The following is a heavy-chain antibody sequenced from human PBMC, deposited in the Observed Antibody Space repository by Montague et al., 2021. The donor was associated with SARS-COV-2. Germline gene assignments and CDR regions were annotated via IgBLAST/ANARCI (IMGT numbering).Heavy chain of an antibody. Sequence: SDTLSLTCTVSGASISSPSYYWDWIRQPPGNGLEWIGSIYYSGDTYYNPSLKSRVTISVDKSKNDFSLKLSPVTAADTAMYYCARRITMVRGVTKRNNWFDPWGRGILVTVSS. J-gene: IGHJ5*02. CDR1: GASISSPSYY. D-gene: IGHD3-10*01. CDR2: IYYSGDT. V-gene: IGHV4-39*07. CDR3: ARRITMVRGVTKRNNWFDP.